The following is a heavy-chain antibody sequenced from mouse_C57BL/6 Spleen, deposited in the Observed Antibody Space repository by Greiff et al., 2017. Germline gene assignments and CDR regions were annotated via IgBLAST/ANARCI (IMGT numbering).Heavy chain of an antibody. CDR1: GYTFTSYW. CDR3: ARTLGYGSSYPWFAY. V-gene: IGHV1-52*01. J-gene: IGHJ3*01. Sequence: VQLQQPGAELVRPGSSVKLSCKASGYTFTSYWMHWVKQRPIQGLEWIGNIDPSDSDTHYNQKFKDKATLTVDKSSSTAYMQLSSLTSEDAAVYYCARTLGYGSSYPWFAYWGQGTLVTVSA. D-gene: IGHD1-1*01. CDR2: IDPSDSDT.